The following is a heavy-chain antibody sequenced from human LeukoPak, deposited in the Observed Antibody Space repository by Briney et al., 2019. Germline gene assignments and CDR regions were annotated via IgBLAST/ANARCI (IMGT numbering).Heavy chain of an antibody. CDR2: IYDSGST. Sequence: SETLSLTCTVSGGSISSRGYYWDWIRQPPGKGLEWIGSIYDSGSTYYNPPLKSPFTISVDTSKNQFSLRLSSVTATDTAVYYCERADRVAAVAGTEKYLAYCGQGNLVTVS. J-gene: IGHJ4*02. CDR1: GGSISSRGYY. CDR3: ERADRVAAVAGTEKYLAY. D-gene: IGHD6-19*01. V-gene: IGHV4-39*07.